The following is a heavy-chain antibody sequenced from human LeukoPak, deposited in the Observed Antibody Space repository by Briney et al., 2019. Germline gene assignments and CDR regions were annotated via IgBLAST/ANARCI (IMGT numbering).Heavy chain of an antibody. V-gene: IGHV1-69*06. CDR1: GGTFSSYA. D-gene: IGHD6-19*01. CDR3: ARGFSERTYSSGWYPSFDY. J-gene: IGHJ4*02. CDR2: IIPIFGTA. Sequence: ASVKVSCKASGGTFSSYAISWVRQPPGQGLEWMGGIIPIFGTANYAQKFQGRVTITADKSTSTAYMELSSLRSEDTAVYYCARGFSERTYSSGWYPSFDYWGQGTLVAVSS.